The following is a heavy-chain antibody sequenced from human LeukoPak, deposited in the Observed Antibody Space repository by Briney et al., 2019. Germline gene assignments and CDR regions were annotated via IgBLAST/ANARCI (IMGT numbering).Heavy chain of an antibody. CDR3: ARYLRGRDGYNYFDY. CDR1: GGSISGYY. Sequence: PSETLSLTCTVSGGSISGYYWSWIRQPPGKGLEWIGSISYSGSTYYNPSLMSRVTMSVDTSKNQFSLRLNSVAAADTAVYYCARYLRGRDGYNYFDYWGQGTLVTVSS. J-gene: IGHJ4*02. V-gene: IGHV4-59*04. D-gene: IGHD5-24*01. CDR2: ISYSGST.